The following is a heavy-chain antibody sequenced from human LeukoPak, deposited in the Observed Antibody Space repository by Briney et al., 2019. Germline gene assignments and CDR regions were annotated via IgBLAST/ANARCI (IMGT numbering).Heavy chain of an antibody. CDR3: ARDSPRTTVGTYGAFDI. V-gene: IGHV6-1*01. J-gene: IGHJ3*02. Sequence: SQTLSLTCAISGDSVSSNSAAWNWIRQSPSRGLEWLGRTYYRSKWYNDYAVSVKSRITINPDTSKNQFSLQLNSVTPEDTAVYYCARDSPRTTVGTYGAFDIWGQGTMVTVSS. CDR1: GDSVSSNSAA. D-gene: IGHD4-23*01. CDR2: TYYRSKWYN.